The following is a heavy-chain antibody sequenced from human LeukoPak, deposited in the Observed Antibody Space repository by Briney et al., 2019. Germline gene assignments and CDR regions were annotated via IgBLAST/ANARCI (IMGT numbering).Heavy chain of an antibody. V-gene: IGHV1-69*05. CDR2: IIPIFGTA. CDR1: GGTFISYA. D-gene: IGHD3-10*01. CDR3: ARSMVRPFDY. J-gene: IGHJ4*02. Sequence: ASVKVSCKASGGTFISYAISWVRQAPGQGLEWMGRIIPIFGTANYAQKFQGRVTITTDESTSTAYMELSSLRSEDTAVYYCARSMVRPFDYWGQGTLVTVSS.